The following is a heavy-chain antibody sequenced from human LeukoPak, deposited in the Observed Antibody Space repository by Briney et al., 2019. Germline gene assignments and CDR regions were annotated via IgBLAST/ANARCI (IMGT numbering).Heavy chain of an antibody. V-gene: IGHV3-66*04. J-gene: IGHJ3*02. Sequence: PGGSLRLSCAASGFTVSSNYMSWVRQAPGKGLEWVSVIYSGGSTCYADSVKGRFTISRDNSKNTLYLQMNSLRAEDTAVYYCARHLSGGSGYYYVGPRGAFDIWGQGTMVTVSS. D-gene: IGHD3-22*01. CDR1: GFTVSSNY. CDR2: IYSGGST. CDR3: ARHLSGGSGYYYVGPRGAFDI.